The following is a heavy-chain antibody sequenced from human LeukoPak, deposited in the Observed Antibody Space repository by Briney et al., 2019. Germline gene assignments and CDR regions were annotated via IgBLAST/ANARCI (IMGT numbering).Heavy chain of an antibody. Sequence: SETLSLTCTVSGGSISSYYWSWIGQPPGKGLEWIGYIYYSGRTNYNPSLTRRGTISVEKTKNQFSLKLSSVTAADTAVYYCARSGYSYGHYFDYWGQGTLVTVSS. CDR1: GGSISSYY. J-gene: IGHJ4*02. CDR3: ARSGYSYGHYFDY. D-gene: IGHD5-18*01. V-gene: IGHV4-59*01. CDR2: IYYSGRT.